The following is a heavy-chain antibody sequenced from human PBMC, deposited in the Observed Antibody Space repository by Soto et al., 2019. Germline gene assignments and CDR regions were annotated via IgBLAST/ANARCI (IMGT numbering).Heavy chain of an antibody. CDR3: AKALPLRFKSGPLLGXDV. CDR2: ISYDGSNK. CDR1: GFTFSSSG. D-gene: IGHD4-17*01. V-gene: IGHV3-30*18. Sequence: EVSLRLSCAASGFTFSSSGMHWVRQAPGTGLEWVGVISYDGSNKYYADSVKGRFTISRDNSKNTLYLQMNSLRAEDTAVYYCAKALPLRFKSGPLLGXDVWRHWTTVTX. J-gene: IGHJ6*02.